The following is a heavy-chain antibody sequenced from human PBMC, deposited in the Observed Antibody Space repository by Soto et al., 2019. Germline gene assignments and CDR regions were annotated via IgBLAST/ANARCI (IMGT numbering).Heavy chain of an antibody. CDR2: IYFSGST. CDR3: ARHDYGSSRPFDS. D-gene: IGHD6-13*01. V-gene: IGHV4-39*01. J-gene: IGHJ4*02. CDR1: GYSISGSTYY. Sequence: QLQLQESGPGLVKPSETLSLTCTVSGYSISGSTYYWGWIRQPPGEGLEWVGTIYFSGSTYYNPSLKSRVTMSADTSKNHISLRLSSVTAADTAVYYCARHDYGSSRPFDSWGQGTLVTVSS.